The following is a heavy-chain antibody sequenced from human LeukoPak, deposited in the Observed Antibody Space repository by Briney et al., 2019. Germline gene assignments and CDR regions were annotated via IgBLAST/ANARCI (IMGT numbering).Heavy chain of an antibody. CDR3: AREYYGSGRYYFDY. CDR1: GFTFRSYS. J-gene: IGHJ4*02. D-gene: IGHD3-10*01. V-gene: IGHV3-21*01. CDR2: ISTSRSYI. Sequence: GGSLRLSCAASGFTFRSYSMNWVRQAPGKGLEWVSSISTSRSYIYYADSVKGRFTISRDNAKNSLYLQMNSLRAEDTAVYYCAREYYGSGRYYFDYWGQGTLVTVSS.